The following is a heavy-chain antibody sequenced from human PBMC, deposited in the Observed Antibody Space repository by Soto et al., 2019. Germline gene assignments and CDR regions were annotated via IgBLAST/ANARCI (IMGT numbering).Heavy chain of an antibody. D-gene: IGHD3-22*01. V-gene: IGHV3-30*18. J-gene: IGHJ3*02. CDR2: ISYDGSNK. CDR3: AKDWAYYYDSSGYSLGAFDI. CDR1: GFTFSSYG. Sequence: PGGSLRLSCAASGFTFSSYGMHWVRQAPGKGLEWVAVISYDGSNKYYADSVKGRFTISGDNSKNTLYLQMNSLRAEDTAVYYCAKDWAYYYDSSGYSLGAFDIWGQGTMVTVSS.